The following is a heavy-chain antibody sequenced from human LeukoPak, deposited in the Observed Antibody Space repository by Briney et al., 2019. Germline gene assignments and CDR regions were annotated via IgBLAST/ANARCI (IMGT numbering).Heavy chain of an antibody. CDR2: ITGSGSNA. CDR3: AKSMGSSSAYRFEY. D-gene: IGHD6-13*01. CDR1: GFTFDSFA. J-gene: IGHJ4*02. Sequence: PGGSLRLSCAASGFTFDSFAMNWVRQAPGKGLEWVSTITGSGSNAYYADSVKGRFTISRDNSKNTLYLQMNSLSSEDTAVYYCAKSMGSSSAYRFEYWGQGTLVTVSS. V-gene: IGHV3-23*01.